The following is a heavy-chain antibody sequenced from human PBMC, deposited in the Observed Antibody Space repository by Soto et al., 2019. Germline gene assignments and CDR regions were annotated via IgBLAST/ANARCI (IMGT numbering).Heavy chain of an antibody. CDR1: GFTFSNYA. D-gene: IGHD5-12*01. Sequence: QVEVVESGGGVVQPGRSLRLSCAASGFTFSNYAMHWVRQAPGKGLEWVAGISYDGSTIYYVDSVKGRFTVSRDNSKNTLYLHMSSLRADDTAVYSCAKGPWHLAHDHYFDYWGQGTLVTVSS. J-gene: IGHJ4*02. CDR2: ISYDGSTI. CDR3: AKGPWHLAHDHYFDY. V-gene: IGHV3-30*18.